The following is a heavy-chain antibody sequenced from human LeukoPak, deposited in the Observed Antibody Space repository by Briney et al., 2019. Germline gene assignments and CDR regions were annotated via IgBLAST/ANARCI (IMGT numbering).Heavy chain of an antibody. D-gene: IGHD1-26*01. CDR3: ARATPGWWELQR. CDR1: GFTFSSDW. V-gene: IGHV3-74*01. J-gene: IGHJ4*02. CDR2: INGAGTST. Sequence: GGSQRLSCAASGFTFSSDWTHWVRQAPGKGLVWVSRINGAGTSTSYADSVKGRFTISRDNAKNTLYLQMNSLRAEDTAVYYCARATPGWWELQRWGQGTLDRLSS.